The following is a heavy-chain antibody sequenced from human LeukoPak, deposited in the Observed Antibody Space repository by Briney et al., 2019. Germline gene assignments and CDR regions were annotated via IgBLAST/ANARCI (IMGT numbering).Heavy chain of an antibody. CDR2: IYYSGDT. CDR1: GDSIRSYC. V-gene: IGHV4-59*01. CDR3: ARVKLNEFFGKNPAYYYVDV. Sequence: SETLSLTCTVSGDSIRSYCWTWIRQPPGKELEWIGYIYYSGDTNYNPSLKSRVTISIDTSKNQFSLKLGSVTAADTAVYHCARVKLNEFFGKNPAYYYVDVWGKGTTVTVSS. J-gene: IGHJ6*03. D-gene: IGHD3-3*01.